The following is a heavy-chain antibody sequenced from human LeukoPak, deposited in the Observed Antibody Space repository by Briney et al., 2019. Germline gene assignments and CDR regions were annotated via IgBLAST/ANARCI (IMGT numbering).Heavy chain of an antibody. CDR1: GFTFSSYW. D-gene: IGHD2-2*01. J-gene: IGHJ6*02. CDR3: ARAVGVPAAMLGYYYYGMDV. V-gene: IGHV3-7*01. Sequence: LGGSLRLSCAASGFTFSSYWMSWVRQAPGKGLEWVANIKQDGSEKYYVDSVKGRFTISRDNAKNSLYLQMNSLRAEDTAVYYCARAVGVPAAMLGYYYYGMDVWGQGTTVTVSS. CDR2: IKQDGSEK.